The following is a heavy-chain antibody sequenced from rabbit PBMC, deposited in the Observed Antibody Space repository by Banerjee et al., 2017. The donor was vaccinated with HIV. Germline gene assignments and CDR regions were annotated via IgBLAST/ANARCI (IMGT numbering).Heavy chain of an antibody. CDR1: GFSFSNGYV. CDR3: ARDLAGVIGWNFNL. J-gene: IGHJ4*01. CDR2: IISSTGTT. V-gene: IGHV1S43*01. Sequence: QEQLEESGGDLVKPEGSLTLTCTASGFSFSNGYVMCWVRQAPGKGLELIACIISSTGTTRYASWVNGRFTISRSTSLNTVDLKMTSLTAADTASYFCARDLAGVIGWNFNLWGPGTLVTVS. D-gene: IGHD4-1*01.